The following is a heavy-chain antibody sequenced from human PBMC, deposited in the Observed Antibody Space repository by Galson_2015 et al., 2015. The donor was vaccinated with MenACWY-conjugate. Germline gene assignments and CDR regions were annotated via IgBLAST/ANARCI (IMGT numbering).Heavy chain of an antibody. CDR1: GFIFSSYS. Sequence: SLRLSCAASGFIFSSYSMNWVRQAPGKGLEWVSSIDSSGSDIYYGDSVKGRFTISRDNAKNSVFLQMYSLRAEDTAVYYCARGIGDYVDGSGDCWGQGTPVTVSP. J-gene: IGHJ4*02. CDR2: IDSSGSDI. V-gene: IGHV3-21*01. D-gene: IGHD4-17*01. CDR3: ARGIGDYVDGSGDC.